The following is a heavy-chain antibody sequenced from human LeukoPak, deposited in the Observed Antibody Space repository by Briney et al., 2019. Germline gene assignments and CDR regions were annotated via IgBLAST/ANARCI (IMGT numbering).Heavy chain of an antibody. CDR3: VRSRQIAPPTLGAFGV. V-gene: IGHV3-30*03. J-gene: IGHJ3*01. Sequence: PGGSLRLSCAASGFTFSSMHWVRQAPGKGLEWVAVISYDGSNKYYADSVKGRFTISRDNTKDTLHLQMNSLRAEDTAVYYCVRSRQIAPPTLGAFGVWGQGTMVTVSS. CDR2: ISYDGSNK. CDR1: GFTFSS.